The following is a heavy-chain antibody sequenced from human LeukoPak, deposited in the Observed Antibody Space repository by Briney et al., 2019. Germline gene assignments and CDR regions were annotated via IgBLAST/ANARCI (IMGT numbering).Heavy chain of an antibody. V-gene: IGHV3-7*01. Sequence: GGSLRLSCEASGFTFTKVWMSWVRQAPGKGVEGVANIQEDGKKENYVDSVRGRFTISIDNAKNSIYLQMNSLRVEDTAVYYCAKDIVGGGDDYWGQGTLVIVSS. D-gene: IGHD2-21*02. J-gene: IGHJ4*02. CDR2: IQEDGKKE. CDR1: GFTFTKVW. CDR3: AKDIVGGGDDY.